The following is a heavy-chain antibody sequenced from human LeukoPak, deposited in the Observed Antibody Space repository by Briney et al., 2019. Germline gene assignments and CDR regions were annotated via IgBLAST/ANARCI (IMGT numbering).Heavy chain of an antibody. V-gene: IGHV4-38-2*01. CDR3: ARHPGGSAGAFDI. Sequence: PSETLSLTCAVSGYSISSGYYWGWIRQPPGKGLEWIGSIYHSGSTYYNPSLKSRVTISVDTSRNQFSLKLSSVTAADTAVYYCARHPGGSAGAFDIWGQGTMVTVSS. D-gene: IGHD4-23*01. CDR1: GYSISSGYY. CDR2: IYHSGST. J-gene: IGHJ3*02.